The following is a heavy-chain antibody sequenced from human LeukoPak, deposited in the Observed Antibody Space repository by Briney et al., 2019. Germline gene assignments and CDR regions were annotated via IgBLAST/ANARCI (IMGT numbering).Heavy chain of an antibody. CDR1: GYTFTSYA. V-gene: IGHV7-4-1*02. CDR3: AREGYGTSSSPNDY. J-gene: IGHJ4*02. Sequence: GASVKVSCKASGYTFTSYAMNWVRQAPGQGLEWMGWINTNSGNPTYAQGFTGRFVFSLDTSVSTAYLQISSLKAEDTAVYYCAREGYGTSSSPNDYWGQGTLVTVSS. CDR2: INTNSGNP. D-gene: IGHD6-6*01.